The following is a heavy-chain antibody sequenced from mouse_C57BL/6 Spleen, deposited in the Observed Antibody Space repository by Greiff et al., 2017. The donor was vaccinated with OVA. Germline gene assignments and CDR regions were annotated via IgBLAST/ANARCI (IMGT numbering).Heavy chain of an antibody. V-gene: IGHV3-6*01. CDR3: ARASYSNYPY. Sequence: EVKVEESGPGLVKPSQSLSLTCSVTGYSITSGYYWNWIRQFPGNKLEWMGYISYDGSNNYNPSLKNRISITRDTSKNQFFLKLNSVTTEDTATYYCARASYSNYPYWGQGTLVTVSA. CDR1: GYSITSGYY. J-gene: IGHJ3*01. CDR2: ISYDGSN. D-gene: IGHD2-5*01.